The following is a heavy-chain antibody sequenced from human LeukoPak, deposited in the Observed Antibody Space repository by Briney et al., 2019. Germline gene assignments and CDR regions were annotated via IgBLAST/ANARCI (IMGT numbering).Heavy chain of an antibody. J-gene: IGHJ6*02. D-gene: IGHD3-10*01. CDR2: IYYSGST. Sequence: SETLSLTCTGSGGSISGYYWSWIRQPPGKGLDWIGYIYYSGSTNYNPSLKSRVTISVDTSKNQFSLKLSSVTAADTAVYYCARVSTLTMVRGVIPYYYYYGMDVWGQGTTVTVSS. CDR1: GGSISGYY. V-gene: IGHV4-59*01. CDR3: ARVSTLTMVRGVIPYYYYYGMDV.